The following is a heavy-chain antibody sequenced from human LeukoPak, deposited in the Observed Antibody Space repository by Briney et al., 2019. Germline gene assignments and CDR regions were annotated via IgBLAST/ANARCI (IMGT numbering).Heavy chain of an antibody. CDR1: GFTFSSYW. D-gene: IGHD6-13*01. J-gene: IGHJ4*02. Sequence: PGGSLRLSCAASGFTFSSYWMHWVRQAPGKGLVWVSRIDTDGTGTTYADSVKGRFTTSRDNAKNSLYLQMNSLRAEDTAVYYCARVEIAAAGTSPTHTFDYWGQGTLVTVSS. CDR2: IDTDGTGT. V-gene: IGHV3-74*01. CDR3: ARVEIAAAGTSPTHTFDY.